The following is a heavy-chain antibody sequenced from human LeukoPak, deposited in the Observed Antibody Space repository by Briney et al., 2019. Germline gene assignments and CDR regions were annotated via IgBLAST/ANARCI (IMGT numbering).Heavy chain of an antibody. CDR1: GGTFSSYA. CDR3: ARDGLRLGELSLTEMWY. CDR2: IIPIFGTA. D-gene: IGHD3-16*02. Sequence: ASVKVPCKASGGTFSSYAISWVRQAPGQGLEWMGGIIPIFGTANYAQKFQGRVTITADESTSTAYMELSSLRSEDTAVYYCARDGLRLGELSLTEMWYWGQGTLVTVSS. J-gene: IGHJ4*02. V-gene: IGHV1-69*13.